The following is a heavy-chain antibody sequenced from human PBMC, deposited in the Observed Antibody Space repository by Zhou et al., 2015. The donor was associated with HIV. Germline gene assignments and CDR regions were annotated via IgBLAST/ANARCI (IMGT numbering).Heavy chain of an antibody. Sequence: QVQLVQSGGEVKKPGASMKVSCKASGYPFSSYGLTWVRQVPGQGLEWMGWIYNGNTNYAQKFQGRVSIYVDESTRTAYMELSGLRSEDTAVYYCVQRMKYSRVDPETVYFEYWGQGTLVTVSS. CDR3: VQRMKYSRVDPETVYFEY. D-gene: IGHD5-18*01. CDR2: IYNGNT. CDR1: GYPFSSYG. J-gene: IGHJ4*02. V-gene: IGHV1-18*04.